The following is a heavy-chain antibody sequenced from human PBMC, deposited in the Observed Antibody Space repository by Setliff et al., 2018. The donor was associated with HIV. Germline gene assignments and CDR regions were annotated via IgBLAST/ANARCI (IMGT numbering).Heavy chain of an antibody. CDR1: GFTFSNHV. D-gene: IGHD1-1*01. Sequence: PGESLKISCAASGFTFSNHVMNWVRQAPGKGLEWVSAISTSGGAADYADSVKGRFTISRDNSRNTLYLQMNSLRAEDTALYFCARRGNLLEGRQLDSWGQGTLVTVS. J-gene: IGHJ4*02. CDR2: ISTSGGAA. V-gene: IGHV3-23*01. CDR3: ARRGNLLEGRQLDS.